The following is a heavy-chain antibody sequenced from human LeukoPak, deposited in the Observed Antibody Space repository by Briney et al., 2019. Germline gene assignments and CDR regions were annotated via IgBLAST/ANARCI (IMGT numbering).Heavy chain of an antibody. Sequence: ASVKVSCKASGYTFTGYYMHCVRQAPGQGLEWMGWINPNSGGTNYAQKFQGRVTMTRDTSISTAYMELSRLRSDDTAVYYCARDRVKRGYSYGYWGQGTLVTVSS. V-gene: IGHV1-2*02. CDR3: ARDRVKRGYSYGY. J-gene: IGHJ4*02. CDR1: GYTFTGYY. CDR2: INPNSGGT. D-gene: IGHD5-18*01.